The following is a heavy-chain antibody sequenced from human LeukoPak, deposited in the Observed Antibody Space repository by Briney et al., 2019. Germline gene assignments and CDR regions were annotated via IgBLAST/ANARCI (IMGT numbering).Heavy chain of an antibody. J-gene: IGHJ5*02. D-gene: IGHD2-2*01. CDR2: IGSSGGST. CDR3: AKTYCTTTSCYNWFDP. CDR1: GFTFSSYA. V-gene: IGHV3-23*01. Sequence: AGSLRLSCAASGFTFSSYAMHWVRQGPGKGLGWVSGIGSSGGSTYYADSVKGRFTISRDNSKTTLFLQMSSLRAEDTAVYYCAKTYCTTTSCYNWFDPWGQGTLVTVSS.